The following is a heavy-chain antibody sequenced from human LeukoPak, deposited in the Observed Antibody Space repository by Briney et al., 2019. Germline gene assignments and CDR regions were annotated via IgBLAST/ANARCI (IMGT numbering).Heavy chain of an antibody. CDR1: GFTFSSYG. V-gene: IGHV3-30*03. CDR2: ISYDGSNK. D-gene: IGHD2-2*02. CDR3: ASRPAAIPLNYYYYHGMDV. J-gene: IGHJ6*02. Sequence: PGGSLRLSCAASGFTFSSYGMHWVRQAPGKGLEWVAVISYDGSNKYYADSVKGRFTISRDNSKNTLYLQMNSLRAEDTAVYYCASRPAAIPLNYYYYHGMDVWGQGTTVTVSS.